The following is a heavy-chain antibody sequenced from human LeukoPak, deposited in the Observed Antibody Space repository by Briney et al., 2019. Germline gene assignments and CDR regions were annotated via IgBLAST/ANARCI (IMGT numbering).Heavy chain of an antibody. CDR1: GYTLTGYY. CDR2: INPNSGDT. Sequence: ASVNVSCKASGYTLTGYYIHWVRQAPGQGLEWMGWINPNSGDTNYAQKFQGRVTMTRDTSISTAYMELSRLRSDDPAVYYCARGGDSTNFDYWGQGTLVTVSS. D-gene: IGHD4-11*01. J-gene: IGHJ4*02. CDR3: ARGGDSTNFDY. V-gene: IGHV1-2*02.